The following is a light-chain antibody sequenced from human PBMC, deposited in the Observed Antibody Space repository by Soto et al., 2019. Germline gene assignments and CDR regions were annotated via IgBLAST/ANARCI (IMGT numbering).Light chain of an antibody. J-gene: IGLJ1*01. CDR2: EGI. V-gene: IGLV2-23*01. Sequence: QSALTQPASVSGSPGQSITLSCTGTPSDIGRYNYVSWYQQFPGKVPKVIIYEGIKRPSGVSNRFSGAISGSTASLTISGLQAEDEADYYCCSYVGATTYVFGSGTKVTVL. CDR1: PSDIGRYNY. CDR3: CSYVGATTYV.